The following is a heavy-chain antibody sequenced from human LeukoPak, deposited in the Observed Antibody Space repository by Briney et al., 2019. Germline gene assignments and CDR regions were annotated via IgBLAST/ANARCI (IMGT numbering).Heavy chain of an antibody. CDR3: AKDGGGYYPSYYYYMDV. CDR1: GFTFSNYA. CDR2: ISSNGGST. J-gene: IGHJ6*03. V-gene: IGHV3-64*02. D-gene: IGHD3-22*01. Sequence: GSLRLSCAASGFTFSNYAMHWVRQAPGKGLQYVSDISSNGGSTYYADSVKGRFTISRDNSKNTLYLQMNSLRAEDTAVYYCAKDGGGYYPSYYYYMDVWGKGTTVTISS.